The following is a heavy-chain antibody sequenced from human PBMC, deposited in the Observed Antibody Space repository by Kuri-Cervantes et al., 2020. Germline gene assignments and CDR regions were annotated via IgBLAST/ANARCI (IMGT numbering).Heavy chain of an antibody. J-gene: IGHJ4*02. CDR3: AKVVDFDY. CDR1: GLTFSSYA. CDR2: IRGSGGST. D-gene: IGHD2-15*01. V-gene: IGHV3-23*01. Sequence: GESLKISCAASGLTFSSYAMRWVRQAPGKGLEWVSAIRGSGGSTYYADSVKGRFTISRDNSKNTLYLQMNSLRAEDTAVYYCAKVVDFDYWGQGTLVTVSS.